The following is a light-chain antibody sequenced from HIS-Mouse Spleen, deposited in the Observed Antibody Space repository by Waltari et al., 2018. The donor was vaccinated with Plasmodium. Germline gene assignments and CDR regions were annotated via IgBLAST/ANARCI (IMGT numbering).Light chain of an antibody. J-gene: IGLJ2*01. CDR2: KDS. V-gene: IGLV3-25*03. Sequence: SYELTQPPSVSVSPGQTARITCSGHALPKQYADWYQQKPGQAPVLVIYKDSERPSGIPERFSGSSSGTTVTLTISGVQAEDEADYYCQSADSSGTYRVFGGGTKLTVL. CDR1: ALPKQY. CDR3: QSADSSGTYRV.